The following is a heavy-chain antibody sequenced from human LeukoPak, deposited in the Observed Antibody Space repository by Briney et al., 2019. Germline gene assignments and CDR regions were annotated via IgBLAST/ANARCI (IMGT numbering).Heavy chain of an antibody. CDR3: AREVRYSGSYSPHYFDY. D-gene: IGHD1-26*01. J-gene: IGHJ4*02. CDR2: ILYDGSNK. CDR1: EFIFSTYT. Sequence: GGSLRLSCAASEFIFSTYTMHWVRQARGKGLEWVAIILYDGSNKYYADSVKGRFTISRDNSKNTLYLQMNSLRADDTAVYYCAREVRYSGSYSPHYFDYWGQGTLVTVSS. V-gene: IGHV3-30-3*01.